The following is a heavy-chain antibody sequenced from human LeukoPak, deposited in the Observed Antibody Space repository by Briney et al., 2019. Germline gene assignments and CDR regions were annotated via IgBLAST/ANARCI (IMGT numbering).Heavy chain of an antibody. CDR1: GYTFTSYG. CDR2: MNPHSGNT. J-gene: IGHJ4*02. D-gene: IGHD1-26*01. CDR3: AREGNRSSDSSASYPLDY. Sequence: ASVKVSCKASGYTFTSYGISWVRQATGQGLEWMGWMNPHSGNTGYAQKFQGRVTITRNSSISTAYMELSSLRSEDTAVYYCAREGNRSSDSSASYPLDYWGQGTLVTVSS. V-gene: IGHV1-8*03.